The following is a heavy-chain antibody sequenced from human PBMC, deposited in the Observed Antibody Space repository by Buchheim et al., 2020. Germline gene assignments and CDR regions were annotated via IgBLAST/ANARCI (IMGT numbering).Heavy chain of an antibody. CDR2: IFHSGST. J-gene: IGHJ4*02. V-gene: IGHV4-4*02. Sequence: QVQLQESGPGLVKPSGTLSLTCAVSGVSISSTNWWNWVRQPPGKGLEWIGEIFHSGSTNYNPSLKSRVTITVDKSKNHFFLKLSSVTIADTAVYYCARERTHCSGGSCYRYYFDYWGQGTL. D-gene: IGHD2-15*01. CDR1: GVSISSTNW. CDR3: ARERTHCSGGSCYRYYFDY.